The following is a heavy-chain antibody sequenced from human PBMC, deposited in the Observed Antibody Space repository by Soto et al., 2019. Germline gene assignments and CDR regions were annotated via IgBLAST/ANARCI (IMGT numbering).Heavy chain of an antibody. J-gene: IGHJ3*02. Sequence: ASVKVSCKASGYTFTSYGISWVRQAPGQGLEWMGWISAYNGNTNYAQKLQGRVTMTTDTSTSTAYMELRSLRSDDTAVYYCAAERVSYSRRYAVHIWGQGPMVTVPS. CDR3: AAERVSYSRRYAVHI. CDR1: GYTFTSYG. V-gene: IGHV1-18*01. D-gene: IGHD2-21*01. CDR2: ISAYNGNT.